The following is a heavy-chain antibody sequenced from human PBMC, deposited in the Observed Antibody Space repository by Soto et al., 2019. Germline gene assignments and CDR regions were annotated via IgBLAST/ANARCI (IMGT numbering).Heavy chain of an antibody. Sequence: GESLKISCKGSGYSFTSYWISWVRQMPGKGLEWMGRIDPSDSYTNYSPSFQGHVTISADKSISTAYLQWSSLKASDTAMYYCARRKNRGYDFWYYGMDVWGQGTTVTVSS. CDR2: IDPSDSYT. J-gene: IGHJ6*02. V-gene: IGHV5-10-1*01. D-gene: IGHD3-3*01. CDR1: GYSFTSYW. CDR3: ARRKNRGYDFWYYGMDV.